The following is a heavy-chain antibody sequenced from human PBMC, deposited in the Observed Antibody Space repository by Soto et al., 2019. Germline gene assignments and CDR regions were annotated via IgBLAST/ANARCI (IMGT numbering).Heavy chain of an antibody. V-gene: IGHV1-8*01. D-gene: IGHD1-1*01. Sequence: QVQLVQSGAEVKKPGASVKVSCKASGYTFTSYDINWVRQATGQGLEWMGWMNPNSGNTGYPQKFQGRVTMTRHTSISTAYMELSSVRSEDTAVYYCARVPTRTTESDYWGQGTLVTVSS. CDR2: MNPNSGNT. CDR3: ARVPTRTTESDY. CDR1: GYTFTSYD. J-gene: IGHJ4*02.